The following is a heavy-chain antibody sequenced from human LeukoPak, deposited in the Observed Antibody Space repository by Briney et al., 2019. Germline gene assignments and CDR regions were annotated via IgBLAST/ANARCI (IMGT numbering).Heavy chain of an antibody. Sequence: SVKVSCKASGGTFSSYAISWVRQAPGQGLEWMGRIIPNIGTTNYAQKFQGRVTITTDTSTSAAYMELSSLRSEDTAVYYCASVDYGDYGRFDYWGQGTLVTVSS. J-gene: IGHJ4*02. CDR3: ASVDYGDYGRFDY. CDR1: GGTFSSYA. CDR2: IIPNIGTT. D-gene: IGHD4-17*01. V-gene: IGHV1-69*04.